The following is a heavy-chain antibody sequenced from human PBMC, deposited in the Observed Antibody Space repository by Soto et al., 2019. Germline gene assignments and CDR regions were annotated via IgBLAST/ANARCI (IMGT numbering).Heavy chain of an antibody. CDR1: GSTVSSNY. CDR3: AIGPYSGSHYNFDY. Sequence: GGSLRLSCAASGSTVSSNYMSWVRQAPGKGLEWVSVIYSGGRTYYADSVKGRFTISRDNSKNTLYLQMNSLRAEDTAVYYCAIGPYSGSHYNFDYWGQGTLVTVSS. D-gene: IGHD1-26*01. V-gene: IGHV3-53*01. CDR2: IYSGGRT. J-gene: IGHJ4*02.